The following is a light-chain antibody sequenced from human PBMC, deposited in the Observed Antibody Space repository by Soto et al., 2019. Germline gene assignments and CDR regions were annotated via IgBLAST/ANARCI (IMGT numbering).Light chain of an antibody. CDR2: GFS. CDR3: SSHTISSALQV. V-gene: IGLV2-14*01. CDR1: ISDFVVYNY. J-gene: IGLJ1*01. Sequence: QSALTQPASVPGSPGQSIPISCAGTISDFVVYNYVSWYQQHPGKAPKLMIYGFSNRPSGVSNRFSGSKSGNTASLTISGLQADDEADYYCSSHTISSALQVFGTGTKVTVL.